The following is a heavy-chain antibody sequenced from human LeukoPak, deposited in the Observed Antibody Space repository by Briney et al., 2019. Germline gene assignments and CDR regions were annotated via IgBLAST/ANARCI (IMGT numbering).Heavy chain of an antibody. D-gene: IGHD5-12*01. Sequence: GGSLRLSCAASGFTFSSYPMHWVRQAPGKGLEWVSLISYDGSNKYYADSVKGRFTISRDNSKNMFYVQINSLRPEDTAVYFCARGFPYDETTEGYYYLMDVWGQGTTVTVSS. CDR1: GFTFSSYP. CDR2: ISYDGSNK. J-gene: IGHJ6*02. V-gene: IGHV3-30-3*01. CDR3: ARGFPYDETTEGYYYLMDV.